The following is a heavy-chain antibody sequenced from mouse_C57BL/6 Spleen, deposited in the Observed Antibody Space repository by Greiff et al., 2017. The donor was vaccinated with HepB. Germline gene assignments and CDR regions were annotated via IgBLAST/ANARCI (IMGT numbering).Heavy chain of an antibody. Sequence: QVQLQQPGAELVKPGASVKLSCKASGYTFTSYWMHWVKQRPGQGLEWIGMIHPNSGSTNYNEKFKSKATLTVDKSSSTAYMQLSSLTSEDSAVYYWARREYYGSSPVYYAMDYWGQGTSVTVSS. V-gene: IGHV1-64*01. J-gene: IGHJ4*01. CDR3: ARREYYGSSPVYYAMDY. CDR2: IHPNSGST. D-gene: IGHD1-1*01. CDR1: GYTFTSYW.